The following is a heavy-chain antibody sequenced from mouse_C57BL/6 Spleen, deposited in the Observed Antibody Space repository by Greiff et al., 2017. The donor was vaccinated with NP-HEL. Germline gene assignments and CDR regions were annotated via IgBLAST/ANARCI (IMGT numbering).Heavy chain of an antibody. V-gene: IGHV1-61*01. Sequence: QVQLQQSGAELVRPGSSVKLSCKASGYTFTSYWMDWVKQRPGQGLEWIGNIYPSDSETHYNQKFKDKATLTVDKSSSTAYMQLSSLTSEDSAVYYCARGEDGYYGDYWGQGTTLTVSS. CDR1: GYTFTSYW. CDR2: IYPSDSET. CDR3: ARGEDGYYGDY. J-gene: IGHJ2*01. D-gene: IGHD2-3*01.